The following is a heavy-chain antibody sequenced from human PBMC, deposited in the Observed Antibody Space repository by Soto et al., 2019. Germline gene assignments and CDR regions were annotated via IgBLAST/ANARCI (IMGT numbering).Heavy chain of an antibody. CDR1: GFTLSSYW. V-gene: IGHV3-7*03. CDR3: ANHGDYEYFQH. CDR2: IKQDGSEK. D-gene: IGHD4-17*01. J-gene: IGHJ1*01. Sequence: SLRLSCAASGFTLSSYWMSWVRQAPGKGLEWVANIKQDGSEKIYMDSMKGRFTISVDTSKNQFSLKLISVTAADTALYYCANHGDYEYFQHWGQGTLVTVSS.